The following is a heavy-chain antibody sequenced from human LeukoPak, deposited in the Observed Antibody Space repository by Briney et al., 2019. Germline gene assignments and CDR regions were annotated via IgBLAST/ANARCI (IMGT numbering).Heavy chain of an antibody. V-gene: IGHV1-69*13. CDR3: ATGPRTAMAHYYYYYYMDV. CDR1: GYTFSSYD. Sequence: SVKVSCKASGYTFSSYDINWVRQATGQGLEWMGGIIPIFGTANYAQKFQGRVTITADESTSTAYMELSSLRSEDTAVYYCATGPRTAMAHYYYYYYMDVWGKGTTVTVSS. J-gene: IGHJ6*03. CDR2: IIPIFGTA. D-gene: IGHD5-18*01.